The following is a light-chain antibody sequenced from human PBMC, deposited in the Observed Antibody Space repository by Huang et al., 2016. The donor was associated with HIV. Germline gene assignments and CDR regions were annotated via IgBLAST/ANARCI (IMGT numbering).Light chain of an antibody. J-gene: IGKJ3*01. V-gene: IGKV3-11*01. CDR1: QSVSRY. CDR3: QQRSNWPPIT. CDR2: DAY. Sequence: EIVLTQSPATLSLSPGERATLSCRASQSVSRYLAWYQQKPGQAPRLLIYDAYNRATGIPDRFSGSGSGTDFTLTISSLGPEDFAVYYCQQRSNWPPITFGPGTKVDIK.